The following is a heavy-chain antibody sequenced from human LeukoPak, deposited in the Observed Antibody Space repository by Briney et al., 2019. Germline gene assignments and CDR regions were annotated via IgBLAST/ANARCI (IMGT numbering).Heavy chain of an antibody. D-gene: IGHD2-15*01. V-gene: IGHV4-30-2*01. CDR3: ARDPGYCSGGSCNYYYGMDV. J-gene: IGHJ6*04. CDR2: IYHSGST. Sequence: SETLSPTCAVSGGSISSGGYSWSWIRQPPGKGLEWIGYIYHSGSTYYNPSLKSRVTISVDRSKNQFSLKLSSVTAADTAVYYCARDPGYCSGGSCNYYYGMDVWGKGTTVTVSS. CDR1: GGSISSGGYS.